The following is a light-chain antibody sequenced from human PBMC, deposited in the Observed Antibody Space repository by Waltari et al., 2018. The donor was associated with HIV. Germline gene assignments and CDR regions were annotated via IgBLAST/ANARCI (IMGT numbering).Light chain of an antibody. J-gene: IGLJ1*01. Sequence: QSVLTQPPSVSAAPGQKVTIPCSGTSPNIATHYVSCYHQLPGTAPKLLIYDNNKRPSGIHDRFSGSKSGTSATLGITGLQTGDEADYYCGTWDSSLSAEVFGTGTKVTVL. CDR1: SPNIATHY. V-gene: IGLV1-51*01. CDR2: DNN. CDR3: GTWDSSLSAEV.